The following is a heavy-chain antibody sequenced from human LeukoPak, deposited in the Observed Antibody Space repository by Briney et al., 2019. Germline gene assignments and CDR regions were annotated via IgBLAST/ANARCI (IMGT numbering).Heavy chain of an antibody. CDR3: ARDLGSDAFDI. J-gene: IGHJ3*02. CDR2: ISYDGSNK. Sequence: GGSLRLSCAASGFTFSSYAMHWVRQAPGKGLEWVAVISYDGSNKYYADSVKGRFTISRDNSKNTLYLQMNSLRAEDTAVYYRARDLGSDAFDIWGQGTMVTVSS. V-gene: IGHV3-30-3*01. D-gene: IGHD7-27*01. CDR1: GFTFSSYA.